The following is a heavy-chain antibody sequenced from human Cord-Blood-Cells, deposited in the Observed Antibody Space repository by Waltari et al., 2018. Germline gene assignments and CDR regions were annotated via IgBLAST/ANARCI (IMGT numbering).Heavy chain of an antibody. J-gene: IGHJ5*02. CDR1: GYTFTGYY. Sequence: QVQLVQSGAEVKKPGASVKVSCKASGYTFTGYYMHWVRQAPGQGLEWMVWINPHGGGTNYAKKFQGGVTMTRDTSISTAYMELSRLRSDDTAVYYCARGVLGGTTFDPWGQGTLVTVSS. V-gene: IGHV1-2*02. CDR3: ARGVLGGTTFDP. D-gene: IGHD1-7*01. CDR2: INPHGGGT.